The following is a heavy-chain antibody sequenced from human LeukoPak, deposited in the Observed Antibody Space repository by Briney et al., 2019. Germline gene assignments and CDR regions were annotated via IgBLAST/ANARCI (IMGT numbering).Heavy chain of an antibody. J-gene: IGHJ4*02. CDR2: ISWNSGSI. D-gene: IGHD6-13*01. CDR3: AKSMYSSSWYSVSFDY. CDR1: GFTFDDYA. Sequence: AGRSLRLSCAASGFTFDDYATHWVRQAPGKGLEWVSGISWNSGSIGYADSVKGRFTISRDNAKNSLYLQMNSLRAEDMALYYCAKSMYSSSWYSVSFDYWGQGTLVTVSS. V-gene: IGHV3-9*03.